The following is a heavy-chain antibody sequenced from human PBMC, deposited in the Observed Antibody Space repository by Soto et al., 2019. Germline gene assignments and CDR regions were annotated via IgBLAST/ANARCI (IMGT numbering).Heavy chain of an antibody. CDR3: ARDLYGDSGAGAFDI. Sequence: GGSLRLSCAASGFTFSSYSINWVRQAPGKGLEWVSCISSSSTYIYYADSVRGRFTISRDNAKNSLYLQMNSLRAEDTAVYYCARDLYGDSGAGAFDIWGQGTMVTVSS. J-gene: IGHJ3*02. CDR2: ISSSSTYI. CDR1: GFTFSSYS. V-gene: IGHV3-21*01. D-gene: IGHD4-17*01.